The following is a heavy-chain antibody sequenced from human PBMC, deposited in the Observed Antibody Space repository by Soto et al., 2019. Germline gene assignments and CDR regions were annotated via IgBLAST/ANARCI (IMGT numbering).Heavy chain of an antibody. Sequence: SETLSLTRAVYGGSFSGYYWSWIRQPPGKGLGWIGSIYHSGSTYYNPSLKSRVTISVDTSKNQFSLKLSSVTAADTAVYYCAREVYDIVVVVAASRPNWFDPWGQGTLVTVSS. J-gene: IGHJ5*02. D-gene: IGHD2-15*01. V-gene: IGHV4-34*01. CDR3: AREVYDIVVVVAASRPNWFDP. CDR2: IYHSGST. CDR1: GGSFSGYY.